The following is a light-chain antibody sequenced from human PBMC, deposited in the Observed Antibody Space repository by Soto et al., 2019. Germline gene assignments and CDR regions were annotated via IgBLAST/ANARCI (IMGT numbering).Light chain of an antibody. CDR3: CSYTSSSALL. CDR1: SSDIGGYDY. V-gene: IGLV2-14*01. CDR2: EVT. Sequence: QSALTQPASVSGSPGQSITISCTGTSSDIGGYDYVSWYQHDLGKAPKLIIFEVTNRPSGVSNRFSGSKSGNTASLTISGLQADDEADYYCCSYTSSSALLFGGGTQLTVL. J-gene: IGLJ7*01.